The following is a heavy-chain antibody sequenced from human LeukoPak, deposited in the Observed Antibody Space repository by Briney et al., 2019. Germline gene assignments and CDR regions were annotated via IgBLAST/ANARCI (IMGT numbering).Heavy chain of an antibody. CDR3: ARGGWYPESFQH. V-gene: IGHV4-59*01. Sequence: ASETLSHTCTVSGGSISSYYWNWIRQPPGKGLEWIGYIYYSGSTNYNPSLKSRVTISVDTSKNQFSLKLSSVTAADTAVYYCARGGWYPESFQHWGQGALVTVSS. CDR1: GGSISSYY. J-gene: IGHJ1*01. CDR2: IYYSGST. D-gene: IGHD6-19*01.